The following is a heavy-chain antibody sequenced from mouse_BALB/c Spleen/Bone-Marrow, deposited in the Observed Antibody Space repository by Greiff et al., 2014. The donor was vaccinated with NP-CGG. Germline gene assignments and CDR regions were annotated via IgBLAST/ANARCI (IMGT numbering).Heavy chain of an antibody. Sequence: EVKLVESGGGLVQPGGSRKLSCAASGFTFSSFGMHWVRQAPEKGLEWVAYISSGSSTIYYADTVKGRFTISRDNPKNTLFLQMTSLRSEDTAMYYCAREKDYDPYYFDYWGQGTTLTVSS. CDR1: GFTFSSFG. CDR2: ISSGSSTI. V-gene: IGHV5-17*02. D-gene: IGHD2-4*01. J-gene: IGHJ2*01. CDR3: AREKDYDPYYFDY.